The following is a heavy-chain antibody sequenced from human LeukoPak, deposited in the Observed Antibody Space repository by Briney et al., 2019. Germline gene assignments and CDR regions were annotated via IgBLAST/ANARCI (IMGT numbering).Heavy chain of an antibody. CDR3: ARVATSDY. V-gene: IGHV4-39*07. CDR2: IYYRGST. CDR1: GDSISSSSYY. Sequence: SETLSLTCTVSGDSISSSSYYWGWIRQPPGKGLEWIGSIYYRGSTYYNPSLKSRVTISVDTSKNQFSLKLSSVTAADTAVYFCARVATSDYWGQGTLVTVSS. J-gene: IGHJ4*02. D-gene: IGHD4-23*01.